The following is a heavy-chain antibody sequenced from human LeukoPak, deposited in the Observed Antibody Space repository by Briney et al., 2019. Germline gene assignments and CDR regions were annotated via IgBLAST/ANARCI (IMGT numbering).Heavy chain of an antibody. Sequence: SETLSLTCTVSGYSISSGYYWGWIRQPAGKGLEWIGRIYTSGSTNYNPSPKSRVTISVDTSKNQFSLKLSSVTAADTAVYYCAREGRVVAMGYYYFDYWGQGTLVTVSS. V-gene: IGHV4-61*02. CDR2: IYTSGST. CDR3: AREGRVVAMGYYYFDY. D-gene: IGHD2-15*01. CDR1: GYSISSGYY. J-gene: IGHJ4*02.